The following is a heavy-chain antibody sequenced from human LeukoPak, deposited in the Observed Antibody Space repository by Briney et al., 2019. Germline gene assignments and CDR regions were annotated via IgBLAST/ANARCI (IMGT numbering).Heavy chain of an antibody. J-gene: IGHJ4*02. Sequence: ASVKVSCKASGYTFTGYYMHWVRQAPGQGLEWMGWINPNSGGTNYAQKFQGRVTMTRDTSVSTAYMELSRLRSDDTAVYYCARARSDILTGHPFDYWGQGTLVTVSS. CDR1: GYTFTGYY. CDR2: INPNSGGT. CDR3: ARARSDILTGHPFDY. V-gene: IGHV1-2*02. D-gene: IGHD3-9*01.